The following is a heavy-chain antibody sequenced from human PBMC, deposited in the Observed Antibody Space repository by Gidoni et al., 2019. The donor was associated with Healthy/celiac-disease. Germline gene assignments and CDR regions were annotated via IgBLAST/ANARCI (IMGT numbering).Heavy chain of an antibody. V-gene: IGHV3-21*01. J-gene: IGHJ4*02. CDR3: ARVRIAAAGTHDY. Sequence: EVQLVESGGGLVKPGGSLRLSCAASGFTFSSYSMNWVRQAPGKGLEWVSSISSSSSYIYYADSVKGRFTISRDNAKNSLYLQMNSLRAEDTAVYYCARVRIAAAGTHDYWGQGTLVTVSS. CDR1: GFTFSSYS. D-gene: IGHD6-13*01. CDR2: ISSSSSYI.